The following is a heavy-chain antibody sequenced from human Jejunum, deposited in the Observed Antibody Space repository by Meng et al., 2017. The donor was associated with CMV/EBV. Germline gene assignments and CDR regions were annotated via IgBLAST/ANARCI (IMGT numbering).Heavy chain of an antibody. J-gene: IGHJ5*02. CDR2: INAGYGNT. CDR1: GYTFSRHA. CDR3: AKGGASPPGNWFDA. Sequence: KASGYTFSRHALHWVRQAPGQSLEWMGWINAGYGNTKYSQNFQDRVTITRDTSASTVYMELSRLRSEDTAVYYCAKGGASPPGNWFDAWGQGTLVAVSS. D-gene: IGHD4/OR15-4a*01. V-gene: IGHV1-3*01.